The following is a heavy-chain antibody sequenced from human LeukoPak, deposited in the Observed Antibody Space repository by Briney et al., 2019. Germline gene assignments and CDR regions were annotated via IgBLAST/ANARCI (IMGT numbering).Heavy chain of an antibody. CDR1: GGTFSSYA. J-gene: IGHJ4*02. CDR3: AAAGTYYHDSSGYRDY. D-gene: IGHD3-22*01. CDR2: IIPIFGTA. Sequence: SVKVSCKASGGTFSSYAISWVRQAPGQGLEWMGRIIPIFGTANYAQKFQGRVTITTDESTSTAYMELSSLRSEDTAVYYCAAAGTYYHDSSGYRDYWGQGTLVTVSS. V-gene: IGHV1-69*05.